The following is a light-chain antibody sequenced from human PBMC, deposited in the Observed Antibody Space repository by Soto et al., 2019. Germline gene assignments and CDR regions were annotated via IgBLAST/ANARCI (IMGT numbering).Light chain of an antibody. CDR1: QDIGDR. CDR2: EAS. J-gene: IGKJ2*01. V-gene: IGKV1-17*01. CDR3: LQHSDYPFT. Sequence: DVQMTQSPSSLSASVGDRVTITCRASQDIGDRLGWYQQKPGKVPKRLTYEASSLQGGVPSRFSGAGSGTDFTLTISGLQPEDFATYFCLQHSDYPFTFGQGTKLDI.